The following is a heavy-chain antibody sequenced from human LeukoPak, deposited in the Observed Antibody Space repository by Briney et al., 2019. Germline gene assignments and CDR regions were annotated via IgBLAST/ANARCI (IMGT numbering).Heavy chain of an antibody. CDR2: IKPNSGGT. CDR3: ERFGVEDSSGWYDAFDI. CDR1: GYTFTGYY. J-gene: IGHJ3*02. Sequence: ASVRVSCKASGYTFTGYYMHWVRHTPGQGLEWMGWIKPNSGGTNYAQKFQGRVTMTRDTSISTAYMELSRLRSDDTAVYYCERFGVEDSSGWYDAFDIWGQGTMVTASS. D-gene: IGHD3-22*01. V-gene: IGHV1-2*02.